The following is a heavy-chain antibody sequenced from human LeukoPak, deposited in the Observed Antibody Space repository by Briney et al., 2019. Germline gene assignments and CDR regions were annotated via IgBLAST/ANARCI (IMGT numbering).Heavy chain of an antibody. V-gene: IGHV4-34*01. J-gene: IGHJ6*03. Sequence: SETLSLTCTVSGGSFSGYYWSWIRQPPGKGLEWIGEINHSGSTNYNPSLKSRVTISVDTSKNQFSLKLSSVTAADTAVYYCARGRLAAAGKKLYYYYMDVWGKGTTVTVSS. CDR2: INHSGST. D-gene: IGHD6-13*01. CDR1: GGSFSGYY. CDR3: ARGRLAAAGKKLYYYYMDV.